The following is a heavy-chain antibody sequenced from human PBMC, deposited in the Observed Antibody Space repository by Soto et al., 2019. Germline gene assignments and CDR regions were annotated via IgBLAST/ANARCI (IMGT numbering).Heavy chain of an antibody. CDR1: GFTFSSYA. CDR2: ISASGGST. D-gene: IGHD2-15*01. J-gene: IGHJ4*02. CDR3: AKAVDYYCSGGSCYLDY. Sequence: GGSLRLSCAASGFTFSSYAMSWVRQAPGKGLEWVSAISASGGSTYYADSVKGRFTISRDNSKNTLYLQMNSLRVEDTAVYYCAKAVDYYCSGGSCYLDYWGQGTPVTVSS. V-gene: IGHV3-23*01.